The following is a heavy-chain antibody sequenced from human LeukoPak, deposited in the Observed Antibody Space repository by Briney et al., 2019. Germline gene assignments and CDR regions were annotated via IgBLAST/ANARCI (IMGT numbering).Heavy chain of an antibody. Sequence: GGSLRLSCAASGFTFSSCGMHWVRQAPGKGLEWVAVIWYDGSNKYYADSVKGRFTISRDNSKNTLYLQMNSLRAEDTAVYYCARRGSSSPPYYYYYMDVWGKGTTVTVSS. CDR2: IWYDGSNK. D-gene: IGHD6-6*01. V-gene: IGHV3-33*01. CDR1: GFTFSSCG. J-gene: IGHJ6*03. CDR3: ARRGSSSPPYYYYYMDV.